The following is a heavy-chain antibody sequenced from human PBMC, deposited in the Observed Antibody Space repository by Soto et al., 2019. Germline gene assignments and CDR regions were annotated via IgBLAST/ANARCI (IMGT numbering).Heavy chain of an antibody. CDR3: AKGRGYCSSTSCYVGSDY. CDR2: ISGSGGST. CDR1: GFTFSSYA. V-gene: IGHV3-23*01. Sequence: EVQLLESGGGLVQPGGSLRLSCAASGFTFSSYAMSWVRQAPGKGLEWVSAISGSGGSTYYADSVKGRFTISRDNSKNTLYLQMKGLRAEVTAVYYCAKGRGYCSSTSCYVGSDYWGQGTLVTVSS. J-gene: IGHJ4*02. D-gene: IGHD2-2*01.